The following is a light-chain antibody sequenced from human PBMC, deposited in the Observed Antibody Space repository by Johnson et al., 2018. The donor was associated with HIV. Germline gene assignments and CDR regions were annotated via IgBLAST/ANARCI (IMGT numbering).Light chain of an antibody. CDR3: GTWDSSLTASV. V-gene: IGLV1-51*01. J-gene: IGLJ1*01. CDR1: SSNIGNNY. Sequence: QSVLTQPPSVSAAPGQKVTISCSGSSSNIGNNYVSWYQQVPGTAPKLLIYDNNRRPSGIPDRFSGSKSGPSATLGITGLQTGDEADYYCGTWDSSLTASVFGTGTKVTVL. CDR2: DNN.